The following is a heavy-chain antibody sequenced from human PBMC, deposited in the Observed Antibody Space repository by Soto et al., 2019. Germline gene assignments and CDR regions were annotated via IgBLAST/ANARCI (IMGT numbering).Heavy chain of an antibody. Sequence: PGGSLRLSCAASGFTFSSYAMHWVRQAPGKGLEWVAVISYDGSNKYYADSVKGRFTISRDNSKNTLYLQMNSLRAEDTAVYYCARRPGDGYNSLDYWGHGTLVTVSS. CDR2: ISYDGSNK. CDR1: GFTFSSYA. V-gene: IGHV3-30-3*01. D-gene: IGHD5-12*01. J-gene: IGHJ4*01. CDR3: ARRPGDGYNSLDY.